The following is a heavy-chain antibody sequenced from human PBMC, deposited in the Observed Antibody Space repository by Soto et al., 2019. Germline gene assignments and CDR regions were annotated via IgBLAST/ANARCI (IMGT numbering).Heavy chain of an antibody. J-gene: IGHJ4*02. Sequence: SETLSLTCTVSGGSISSSSYYWGWIRQPPGKGLEWIGSIYYSGSTYYNPSLKSRVTISGDTSKNQFSLKLSSVTAADTAVYYCARHQLLAPVPAAATSFDYWGQGTLVTVSS. CDR1: GGSISSSSYY. V-gene: IGHV4-39*01. D-gene: IGHD2-2*01. CDR2: IYYSGST. CDR3: ARHQLLAPVPAAATSFDY.